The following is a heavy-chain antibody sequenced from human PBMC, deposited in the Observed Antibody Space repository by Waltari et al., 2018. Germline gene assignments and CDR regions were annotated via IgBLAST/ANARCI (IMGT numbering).Heavy chain of an antibody. V-gene: IGHV3-7*01. CDR1: DVLFSASW. CDR3: ARFGLTAGLDQ. D-gene: IGHD2-8*02. CDR2: IKPDGRDT. Sequence: EVQLVESGGGLVQPGGSLTLTCDVSDVLFSASWLGRVRQAPGKGLEFVANIKPDGRDTFYADSVHGRFTISRDNAKNSLFLQMSSLRGEDTAVYYCARFGLTAGLDQWGQGSLVTVSS. J-gene: IGHJ4*02.